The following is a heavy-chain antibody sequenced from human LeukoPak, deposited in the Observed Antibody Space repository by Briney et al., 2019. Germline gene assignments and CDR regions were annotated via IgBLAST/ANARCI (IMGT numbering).Heavy chain of an antibody. CDR2: INHSGST. CDR1: GGSFSGYY. J-gene: IGHJ5*02. Sequence: SETLSLTCAVYGGSFSGYYWSWIRQPPGKGLEWIGEINHSGSTNYNPSPKSRVTISVDTSKNKFSLKLSSVPAADTPVFYYAREGVGGAAAGAGIDWFDPWGQGTLVTVFS. D-gene: IGHD6-13*01. V-gene: IGHV4-34*01. CDR3: AREGVGGAAAGAGIDWFDP.